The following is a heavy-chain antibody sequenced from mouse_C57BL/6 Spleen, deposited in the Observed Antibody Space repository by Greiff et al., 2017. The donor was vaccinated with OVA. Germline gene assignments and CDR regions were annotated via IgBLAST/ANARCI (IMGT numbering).Heavy chain of an antibody. CDR1: GYTFTSYW. CDR2: IYPGNSDT. Sequence: VQLQQSGTVLARPGASVKMSCKTSGYTFTSYWMHWVKQRPGQGLEWIGAIYPGNSDTSYNQKFKGKAKLTAVTSASTAYMELSSLTNEDSAVYYCTRKEYYGSSRGLYSFDYWGQGTTLTVSS. V-gene: IGHV1-5*01. D-gene: IGHD1-1*01. CDR3: TRKEYYGSSRGLYSFDY. J-gene: IGHJ2*01.